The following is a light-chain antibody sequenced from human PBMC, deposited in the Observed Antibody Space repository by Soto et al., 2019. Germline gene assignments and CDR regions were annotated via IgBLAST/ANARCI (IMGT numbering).Light chain of an antibody. V-gene: IGKV3-15*01. CDR1: ESVHRN. Sequence: EMVMTQSPATLSVSPGERVTLSCRASESVHRNLAWYQQKPGQGPSLLIYYASTRATGVPDRFTGSGSGTEFTLTISSLQSGDFGVYHCQDYSNWPPDFGPGTKVEIK. CDR3: QDYSNWPPD. CDR2: YAS. J-gene: IGKJ3*01.